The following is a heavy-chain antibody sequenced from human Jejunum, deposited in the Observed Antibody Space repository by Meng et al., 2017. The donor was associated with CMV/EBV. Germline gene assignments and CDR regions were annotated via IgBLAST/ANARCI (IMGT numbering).Heavy chain of an antibody. CDR2: INPNSGGT. CDR1: GYSFTAYY. V-gene: IGHV1-2*02. J-gene: IGHJ4*02. CDR3: TRKTPPPFYFDY. Sequence: QGQRVQSGGEVKKPGAPVKVSCKASGYSFTAYYIHWVRQAPGQGLEWMGWINPNSGGTNYAQKFQGRVTITRDTSISTAYMELSSLRSDDTAVYYCTRKTPPPFYFDYWGQGTLVTVSS.